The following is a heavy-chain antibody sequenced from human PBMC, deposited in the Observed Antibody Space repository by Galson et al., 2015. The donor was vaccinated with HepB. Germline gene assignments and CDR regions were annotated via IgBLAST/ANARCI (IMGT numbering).Heavy chain of an antibody. CDR2: ISPSGGNT. D-gene: IGHD2-15*01. J-gene: IGHJ4*02. V-gene: IGHV3-23*01. Sequence: SLRLSCAASGFTFSSYAMSWVRQAPGKGLEWVSAISPSGGNTYYADSVKGRFTISRDNSKNTLYLQMNSLRAEDTAVYYCAKERPAAGLAVGATDYWGQGTLVTVSS. CDR1: GFTFSSYA. CDR3: AKERPAAGLAVGATDY.